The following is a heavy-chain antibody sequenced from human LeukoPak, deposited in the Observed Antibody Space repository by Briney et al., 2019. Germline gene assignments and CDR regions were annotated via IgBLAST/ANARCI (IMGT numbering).Heavy chain of an antibody. J-gene: IGHJ4*02. D-gene: IGHD3-22*01. Sequence: PGRSLRLSCAASGFTFSSYGMHWVRQAPGKGLEWVAVIWYDGSNKYYADSVKGRFTISRDNSKNTLYLQMNSLRAEDTAVYYCAKLHWDYDSSGPFDYWGQGTLVTVSS. V-gene: IGHV3-33*06. CDR3: AKLHWDYDSSGPFDY. CDR2: IWYDGSNK. CDR1: GFTFSSYG.